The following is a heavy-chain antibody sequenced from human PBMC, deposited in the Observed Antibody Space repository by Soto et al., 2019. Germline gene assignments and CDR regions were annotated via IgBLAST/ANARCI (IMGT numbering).Heavy chain of an antibody. V-gene: IGHV5-51*01. CDR2: IYPDDSDT. D-gene: IGHD1-1*01. CDR3: ARGATIGTTDWFDP. CDR1: GYSFTNYW. Sequence: GESLKISCNVSGYSFTNYWIGWVRQMPGKGLGWMGIIYPDDSDTRYSPSFEGQGTISADKSFSTAHLQWSSLKASDTAMYYCARGATIGTTDWFDPWGQGALVTVSS. J-gene: IGHJ5*02.